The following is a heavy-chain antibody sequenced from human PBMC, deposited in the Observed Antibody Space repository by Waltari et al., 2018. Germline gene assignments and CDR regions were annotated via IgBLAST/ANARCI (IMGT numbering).Heavy chain of an antibody. CDR1: NGTIGSYY. Sequence: QVRLEESGPGVVKPSETLSLTCTVSNGTIGSYYYSLVRQPAGKGLEWIRLTSLFDTSYYNPSLRSRLRLSLDTSKQQFFLNLNSATAADTAVYDCARSPHWTTVEDLWGQGTGVTVSS. D-gene: IGHD4-4*01. CDR2: TSLFDTS. J-gene: IGHJ3*01. V-gene: IGHV4-4*07. CDR3: ARSPHWTTVEDL.